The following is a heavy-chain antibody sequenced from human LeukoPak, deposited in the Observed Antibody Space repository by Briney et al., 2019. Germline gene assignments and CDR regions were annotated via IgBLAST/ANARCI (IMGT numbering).Heavy chain of an antibody. CDR3: ARNNGMDV. CDR2: VNRDGSET. V-gene: IGHV3-7*03. CDR1: GFALSSHW. Sequence: SGGSLRLSCAASGFALSSHWMTWVRQVPGRGPEWVANVNRDGSETYYLDSVKGRFTISKDNAKHSLYLQMNSLRAEDTALYHCARNNGMDVWGQGTTVIVSS. J-gene: IGHJ6*02.